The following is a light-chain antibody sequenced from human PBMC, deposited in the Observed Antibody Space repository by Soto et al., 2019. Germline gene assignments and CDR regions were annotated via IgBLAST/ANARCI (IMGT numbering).Light chain of an antibody. CDR2: AAS. CDR1: QGLSSY. V-gene: IGKV1-27*01. CDR3: QKYTNFPT. J-gene: IGKJ4*01. Sequence: DIQMTQSPSSLSASVGDRVTITCRVSQGLSSYFAWYQQIPGKVPKLLISAASNLQSGVPSRFSGSGSGTDSTLTISSLQPEDVATYYCQKYTNFPTFGGGTKVEIK.